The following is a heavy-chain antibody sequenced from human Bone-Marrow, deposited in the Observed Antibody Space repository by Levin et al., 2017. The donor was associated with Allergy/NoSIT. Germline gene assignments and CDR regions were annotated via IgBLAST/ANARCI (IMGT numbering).Heavy chain of an antibody. CDR1: GYTFTSYD. Sequence: ASVKVSCKASGYTFTSYDINWVRQATGQGLEWMGWMNPNSGNTGYAQKFQGRVTMTRNTSISTAYMELSSLRSEDTAVYYCARNARTYDYVWGSYRIYYYGMDVWGQGTTVTVSS. CDR2: MNPNSGNT. J-gene: IGHJ6*02. V-gene: IGHV1-8*01. CDR3: ARNARTYDYVWGSYRIYYYGMDV. D-gene: IGHD3-16*02.